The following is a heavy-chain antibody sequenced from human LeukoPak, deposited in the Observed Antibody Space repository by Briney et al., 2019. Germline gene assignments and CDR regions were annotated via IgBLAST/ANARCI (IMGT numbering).Heavy chain of an antibody. CDR1: GGSISSSSYY. D-gene: IGHD3-3*01. V-gene: IGHV4-39*07. Sequence: PSETLSLTCTVSGGSISSSSYYWGWIRQPPGKGLEWIGSIYYSGSTYYNPSLKSRVTISVDTSKNQFSLKLSSVTAADTAVYYCARIGSGGEERSRGYYDFWSVDYWGQGTLVTVSS. J-gene: IGHJ4*02. CDR2: IYYSGST. CDR3: ARIGSGGEERSRGYYDFWSVDY.